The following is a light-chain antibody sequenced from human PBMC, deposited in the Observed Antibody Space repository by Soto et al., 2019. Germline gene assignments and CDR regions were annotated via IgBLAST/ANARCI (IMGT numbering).Light chain of an antibody. J-gene: IGLJ1*01. V-gene: IGLV2-8*01. CDR1: SSDVGGYKY. CDR2: EVN. CDR3: SSYAGINNLGV. Sequence: QSALTQPPSVSGSPGQSVTISCTGTSSDVGGYKYVSWYQQHPGKAPKLMIFEVNKRPSGVPDRFSGSKSGNTASLTVSGLQAEDEADYYCSSYAGINNLGVFGTGTKPTVL.